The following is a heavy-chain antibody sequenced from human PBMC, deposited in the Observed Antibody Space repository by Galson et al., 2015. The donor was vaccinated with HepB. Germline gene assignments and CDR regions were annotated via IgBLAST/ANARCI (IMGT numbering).Heavy chain of an antibody. CDR1: GFTFSSYA. CDR2: ISYDGSNK. D-gene: IGHD1-26*01. Sequence: SLRLSCAASGFTFSSYAMHWVRQAPGKGLEWVAVISYDGSNKYYADSVKGRFTISRDNSKNTLYLQMNSLRAEDTAVYYCARAKGGAFDYWGQGTLVTVSS. V-gene: IGHV3-30-3*01. CDR3: ARAKGGAFDY. J-gene: IGHJ4*02.